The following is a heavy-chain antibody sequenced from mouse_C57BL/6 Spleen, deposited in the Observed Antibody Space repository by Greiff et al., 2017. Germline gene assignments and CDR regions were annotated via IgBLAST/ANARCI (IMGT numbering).Heavy chain of an antibody. CDR3: ARLEIYDYPAWFAY. J-gene: IGHJ3*01. Sequence: EVKLQQSGPELVKPGASVKISCKASGYTFTDYYMNWVKQSHGKSLEWIGDINPNNGGTSYNQKFKGKATLTVDKSSSTAYMELRSLTSEDSAVYYCARLEIYDYPAWFAYWGQGTLVTVSA. V-gene: IGHV1-26*01. CDR1: GYTFTDYY. D-gene: IGHD2-4*01. CDR2: INPNNGGT.